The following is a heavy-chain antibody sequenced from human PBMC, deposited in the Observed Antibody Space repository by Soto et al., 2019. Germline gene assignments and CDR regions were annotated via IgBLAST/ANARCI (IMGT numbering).Heavy chain of an antibody. CDR3: ARDKDLQQIGGNYYYIMDV. D-gene: IGHD2-21*01. V-gene: IGHV1-69*12. Sequence: QVQLVQSGAEVKKPGSSVKVSCKTSGGTFRNSAISWVRQAPGQGLEWLGGIMPVFSTSDYAQKFQGRVTITADESTGTAYMELSSLRSEDTAVYYCARDKDLQQIGGNYYYIMDVWGQGTTVTVSS. CDR1: GGTFRNSA. CDR2: IMPVFSTS. J-gene: IGHJ6*01.